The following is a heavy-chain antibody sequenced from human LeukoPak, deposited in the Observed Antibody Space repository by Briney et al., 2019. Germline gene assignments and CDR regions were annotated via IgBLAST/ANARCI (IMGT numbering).Heavy chain of an antibody. Sequence: ASVKVSCKASGYTFNTYGITWVRQAPGQGLEWMGGFDPEDGETIYAQKFQGRVTMTEDTSTDTAYMELSSLRSEDTAVYYCATDWSGRYDFDYWGQGTLVTVSS. CDR3: ATDWSGRYDFDY. CDR1: GYTFNTYG. J-gene: IGHJ4*02. D-gene: IGHD3-10*01. CDR2: FDPEDGET. V-gene: IGHV1-24*01.